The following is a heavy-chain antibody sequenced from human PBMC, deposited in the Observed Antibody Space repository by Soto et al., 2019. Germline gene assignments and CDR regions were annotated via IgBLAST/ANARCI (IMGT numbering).Heavy chain of an antibody. D-gene: IGHD3-22*01. Sequence: GGSLRLSCSASGFTFSIYAMHWVRQALGKGLEYVSSISINGGSTHYADSVKGRFTISRDNSKNTQYLQMSSLRADDTALYYCVKGEYYYDSSGYYPFDYWGQGTLVTVSS. CDR3: VKGEYYYDSSGYYPFDY. CDR1: GFTFSIYA. V-gene: IGHV3-64D*06. CDR2: ISINGGST. J-gene: IGHJ4*02.